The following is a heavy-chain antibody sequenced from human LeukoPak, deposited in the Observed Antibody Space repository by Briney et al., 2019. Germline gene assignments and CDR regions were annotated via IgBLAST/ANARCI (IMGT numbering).Heavy chain of an antibody. D-gene: IGHD7-27*01. CDR2: INSDGSRT. Sequence: GGSLRLSCAASGFTFSSYWMHWGRQVPGKGLVWVSRINSDGSRTSNADCVKGRFTISRDNAKNTLYLQMNSLRAEDTAVYYCARMGNSYVMDVWGQGTTVTVSS. V-gene: IGHV3-74*01. CDR3: ARMGNSYVMDV. J-gene: IGHJ6*02. CDR1: GFTFSSYW.